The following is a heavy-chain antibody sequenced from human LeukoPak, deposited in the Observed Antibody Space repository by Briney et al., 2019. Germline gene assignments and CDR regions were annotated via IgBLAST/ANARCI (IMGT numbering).Heavy chain of an antibody. CDR1: GFAFSTYG. Sequence: GGSLRLSCTASGFAFSTYGMNRVRQAPGKGLEWVSGTSGSGDSTNYADSVKGRFTISRDNSKNTLYLQMYSLRVEDTAVYYCAKGYGGNRPFDYWGQGTLVTVSS. J-gene: IGHJ4*02. V-gene: IGHV3-23*01. CDR2: TSGSGDST. D-gene: IGHD4-23*01. CDR3: AKGYGGNRPFDY.